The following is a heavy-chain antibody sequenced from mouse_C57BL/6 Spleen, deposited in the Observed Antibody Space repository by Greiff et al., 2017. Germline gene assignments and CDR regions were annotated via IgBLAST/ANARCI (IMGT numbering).Heavy chain of an antibody. Sequence: VQLQQPGAELVMPGASVKLSCKASGYTFTSYWMHWVKQRPGQGLEWIGEIDPSDSYTNYNQKFKGKSTLTVDKSSRTAYMQLSSLTSEDSAVYYCARRGITAVVGPFDYWGQGTTLTVSS. V-gene: IGHV1-69*01. CDR2: IDPSDSYT. J-gene: IGHJ2*01. CDR3: ARRGITAVVGPFDY. CDR1: GYTFTSYW. D-gene: IGHD1-1*01.